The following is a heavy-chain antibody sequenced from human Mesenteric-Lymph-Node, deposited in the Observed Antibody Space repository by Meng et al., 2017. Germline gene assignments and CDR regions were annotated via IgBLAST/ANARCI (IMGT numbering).Heavy chain of an antibody. J-gene: IGHJ4*02. CDR2: ISAYNFKT. Sequence: QVQVVQSGAEVKKPGASVKVSCKASGYTFINYAISWVRQAPGQGLEWMGWISAYNFKTNYAQKFQDRVTMTTDTSTSTAYMELRSLRSDDTAVYFCARDPNLDYGELLHYFDYWGQGTLVTVSS. CDR1: GYTFINYA. D-gene: IGHD4/OR15-4a*01. V-gene: IGHV1-18*01. CDR3: ARDPNLDYGELLHYFDY.